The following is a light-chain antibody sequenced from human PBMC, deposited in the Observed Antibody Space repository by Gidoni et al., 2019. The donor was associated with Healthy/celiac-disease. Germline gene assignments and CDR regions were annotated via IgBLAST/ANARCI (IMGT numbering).Light chain of an antibody. CDR1: SSDVGGYNY. Sequence: QSALTQPRSVSGSPGKSVTISCTGTSSDVGGYNYVSWYQQHPGKAPKLMIYDVSKRPSGVPVRFSGSKSGNTASLTISGLQAEDEADYYCCSYAGSYTFEVFGTGTKVTVL. J-gene: IGLJ1*01. CDR3: CSYAGSYTFEV. CDR2: DVS. V-gene: IGLV2-11*01.